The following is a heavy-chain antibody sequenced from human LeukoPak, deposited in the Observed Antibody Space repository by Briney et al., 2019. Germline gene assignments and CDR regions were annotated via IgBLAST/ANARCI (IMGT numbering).Heavy chain of an antibody. CDR3: ARLSDLYNGTYLLDS. CDR2: GDHLGEV. D-gene: IGHD1-26*01. CDR1: GGSVTSYY. J-gene: IGHJ4*02. V-gene: IGHV4-59*08. Sequence: PSETLSLTCTVPGGSVTSYYWSWIRQPPGKGLEWVGYGDHLGEVVYNPSLQSRVTISIDASNSQFSLRLTSVTATDTAVYHCARLSDLYNGTYLLDSWSQGTLVIVSS.